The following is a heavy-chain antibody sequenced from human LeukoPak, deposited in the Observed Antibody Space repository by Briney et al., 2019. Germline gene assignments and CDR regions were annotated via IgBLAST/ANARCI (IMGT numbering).Heavy chain of an antibody. CDR1: GFTFSSFA. CDR2: FRGSDGST. V-gene: IGHV3-23*01. Sequence: PGGSLRLSCAASGFTFSSFAMSWVRQAPGKGLEWVSGFRGSDGSTDYADSVKGRFTIFRDNSMNTLYLQMTSLRADDTAVYYCAKSEQEPMNYFDYWGQGTLVIVSS. J-gene: IGHJ4*02. CDR3: AKSEQEPMNYFDY.